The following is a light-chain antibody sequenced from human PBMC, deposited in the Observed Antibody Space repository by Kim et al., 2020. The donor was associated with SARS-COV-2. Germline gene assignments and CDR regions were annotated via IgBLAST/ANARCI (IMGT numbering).Light chain of an antibody. V-gene: IGKV2-30*01. CDR2: KVS. Sequence: PASISCMSSQSLVYSDGNIYLNWFHQRPGQSPRRLMYKVSNRDSGVPDRFSGSGSGTDFTLQISRVEAEDVGVYYCMQGTHWPFTFGPGTKVDIK. CDR1: QSLVYSDGNIY. J-gene: IGKJ3*01. CDR3: MQGTHWPFT.